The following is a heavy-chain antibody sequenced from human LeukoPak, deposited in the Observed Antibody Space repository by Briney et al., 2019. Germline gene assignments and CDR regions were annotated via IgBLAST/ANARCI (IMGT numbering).Heavy chain of an antibody. Sequence: ASVKVSCKASGYTFTSYYMHWVRQAPGQGLEWMGWISAYNGYTKYAQKFQGRVTMTTDTSTSTAYMELRSLRSADTAVYFCARDGHRRYHYDSSGREDAFDIWGQGTMVTVSS. D-gene: IGHD3-22*01. CDR1: GYTFTSYY. CDR3: ARDGHRRYHYDSSGREDAFDI. V-gene: IGHV1-18*04. J-gene: IGHJ3*02. CDR2: ISAYNGYT.